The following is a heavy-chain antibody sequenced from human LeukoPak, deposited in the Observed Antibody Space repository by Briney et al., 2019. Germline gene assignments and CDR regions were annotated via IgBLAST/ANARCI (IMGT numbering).Heavy chain of an antibody. Sequence: SETLSLTCSVSGVSFNPYYWSWIRQSAGKGLEWIGRVYASGTTNYHPSLNGRVTLSVDMSKNHFSLRLSSVTAADTAVYYCARDQGYTYGQTHYFDLWGQGILVTVSS. V-gene: IGHV4-4*07. CDR3: ARDQGYTYGQTHYFDL. CDR1: GVSFNPYY. CDR2: VYASGTT. J-gene: IGHJ4*02. D-gene: IGHD5-18*01.